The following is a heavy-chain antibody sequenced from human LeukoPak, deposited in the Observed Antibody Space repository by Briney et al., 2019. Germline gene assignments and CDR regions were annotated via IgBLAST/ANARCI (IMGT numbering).Heavy chain of an antibody. D-gene: IGHD3-22*01. CDR1: GGSLSCDY. Sequence: SETLSLTCAVYGGSLSCDYWSWIRQPPGKGLEWIGEINQSGSTNYDPSLKSRVTISVDTSKNQFSVKLSSVTDADTAVYYCARRGPYYDSTGPMYYFDYRGQGTLVTVSS. J-gene: IGHJ4*02. V-gene: IGHV4-34*01. CDR3: ARRGPYYDSTGPMYYFDY. CDR2: INQSGST.